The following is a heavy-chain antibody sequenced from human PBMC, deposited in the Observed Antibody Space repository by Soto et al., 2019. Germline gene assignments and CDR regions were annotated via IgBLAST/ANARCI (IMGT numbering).Heavy chain of an antibody. D-gene: IGHD2-21*01. CDR3: AREFVAPDY. CDR1: GFTFSRYE. J-gene: IGHJ4*02. CDR2: ISSSGSTI. V-gene: IGHV3-48*03. Sequence: PGGSLRLSCAASGFTFSRYEMNWVRQAPGKGLEWVSYISSSGSTIYYADSVKGRFTISRDNAKNSLYLQMNSLRAEDTAVYYCAREFVAPDYWGQGTLVTVSS.